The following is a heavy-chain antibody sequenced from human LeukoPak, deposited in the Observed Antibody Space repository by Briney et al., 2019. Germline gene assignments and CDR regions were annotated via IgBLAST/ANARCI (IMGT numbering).Heavy chain of an antibody. CDR3: ARERRMRGNYYYYYYMDV. Sequence: ASVKVSCKASGYTFTSYDINWVRQATGQGLEWMGWMNPNSGNTGYAQKFQGRVTITRSTSISTAYMELSSLRSEDTAVYYCARERRMRGNYYYYYYMDVWGKGTTVTVSS. D-gene: IGHD1-1*01. CDR2: MNPNSGNT. V-gene: IGHV1-8*03. J-gene: IGHJ6*03. CDR1: GYTFTSYD.